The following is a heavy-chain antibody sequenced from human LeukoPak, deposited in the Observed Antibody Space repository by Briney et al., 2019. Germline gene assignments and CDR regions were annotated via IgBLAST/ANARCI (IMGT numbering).Heavy chain of an antibody. D-gene: IGHD3/OR15-3a*01. CDR2: TYYSGAT. V-gene: IGHV4-39*01. J-gene: IGHJ4*02. Sequence: SETLSLTCTVSGGXISSTSNYWGWIRQPPGRGLEWIGSTYYSGATYYNPSLQSRVTMSVDTSKNQFSLNLNSVTAADTAVYYCARLSNSPYERTGYYFGYWGQGTLVTVSS. CDR3: ARLSNSPYERTGYYFGY. CDR1: GGXISSTSNY.